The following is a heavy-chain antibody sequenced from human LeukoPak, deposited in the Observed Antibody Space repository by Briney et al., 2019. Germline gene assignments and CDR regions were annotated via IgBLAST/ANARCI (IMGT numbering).Heavy chain of an antibody. J-gene: IGHJ4*02. CDR3: ARDSSRITIFGVVTPYYFDY. CDR2: IKHDGSEK. Sequence: GGSLRLSCAASGFTFSSYWMSWVRQAPGKGLEWVANIKHDGSEKYYVDSVKGRFTISRDNAKNSLYLQMNSLRAEDTAVYYCARDSSRITIFGVVTPYYFDYWGQGTLVTVSS. CDR1: GFTFSSYW. V-gene: IGHV3-7*01. D-gene: IGHD3-3*01.